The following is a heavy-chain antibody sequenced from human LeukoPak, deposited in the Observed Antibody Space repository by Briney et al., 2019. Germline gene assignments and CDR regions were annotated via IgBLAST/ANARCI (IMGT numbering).Heavy chain of an antibody. J-gene: IGHJ1*01. CDR3: ARAGVGYSSGWYPAEYFQH. V-gene: IGHV1-69*13. D-gene: IGHD6-19*01. Sequence: SVKVSCKASGGTFSSYAISWVRQAPGQGLEWVGGIIPIFGTANYAQKFQGRVTITADESTSTAYMELSSLRSEDTAVYYCARAGVGYSSGWYPAEYFQHWGQGTLVTVSS. CDR2: IIPIFGTA. CDR1: GGTFSSYA.